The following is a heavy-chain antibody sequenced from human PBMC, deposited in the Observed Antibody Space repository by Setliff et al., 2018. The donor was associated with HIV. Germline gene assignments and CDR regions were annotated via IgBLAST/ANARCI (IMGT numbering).Heavy chain of an antibody. D-gene: IGHD3-22*01. Sequence: ASVKVSCKASGYTFTSYDINWVRRATGQGLEWMGWMNPNSGNRGYAQKFQGRVTMTRITSISTAYMELSSLRSEDTAVYYCARDNYYDTSGAIGYWGQGTMVTVSS. J-gene: IGHJ4*02. CDR1: GYTFTSYD. V-gene: IGHV1-8*02. CDR3: ARDNYYDTSGAIGY. CDR2: MNPNSGNR.